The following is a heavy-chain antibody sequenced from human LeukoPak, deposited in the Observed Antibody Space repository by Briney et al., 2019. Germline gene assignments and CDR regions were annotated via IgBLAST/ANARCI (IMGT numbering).Heavy chain of an antibody. V-gene: IGHV1-69*13. Sequence: SVKVSCKASGGTFSSYAISWVRQAPGQGLEWMGGIIPIFGTANYAQKFQGRVTITADESTSTAYMELSSLRSEDTAVYYCAREEYCSGGSCYNYYYMDVWGKGTTVTISS. CDR3: AREEYCSGGSCYNYYYMDV. J-gene: IGHJ6*03. D-gene: IGHD2-15*01. CDR1: GGTFSSYA. CDR2: IIPIFGTA.